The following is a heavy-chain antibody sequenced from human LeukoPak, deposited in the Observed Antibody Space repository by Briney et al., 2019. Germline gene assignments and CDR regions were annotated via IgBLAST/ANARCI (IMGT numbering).Heavy chain of an antibody. CDR1: GFTFSSYE. V-gene: IGHV3-48*03. D-gene: IGHD1-26*01. CDR3: ARKYSASYFGDGGFDY. CDR2: ISSSGSTI. J-gene: IGHJ4*02. Sequence: GGSLRLSCAASGFTFSSYEMNWVRQAPGKGLEWVSYISSSGSTIYYADSVEGRLTISRDNAKNSLYLQMNSLRVEDTAVYYCARKYSASYFGDGGFDYWGQGTLVTVSS.